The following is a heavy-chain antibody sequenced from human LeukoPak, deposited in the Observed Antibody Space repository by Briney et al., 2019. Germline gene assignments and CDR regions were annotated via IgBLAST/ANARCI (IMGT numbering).Heavy chain of an antibody. CDR1: GGTFSSYA. Sequence: GASVKVSCKASGGTFSSYAISWVRQAPGQGLEWMGRIIPILGIANYAQKFQGRVTITADKSTSTAYMELSSLRSEDTAVYYCAREGSSGWEPIDYWGQGTLVTVSS. CDR2: IIPILGIA. CDR3: AREGSSGWEPIDY. J-gene: IGHJ4*02. D-gene: IGHD6-19*01. V-gene: IGHV1-69*04.